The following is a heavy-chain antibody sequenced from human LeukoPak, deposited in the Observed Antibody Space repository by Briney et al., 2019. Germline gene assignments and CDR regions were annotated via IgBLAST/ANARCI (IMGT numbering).Heavy chain of an antibody. Sequence: GGSLRLSCAASGFTFSSYSMNWVRQAPGKGLEWVSSISSNSSYIYYADSVKGRFTISRDNAKNSLYLQMNSLRAEDTAVYYCARDGDGYKYFDYWGQGTLVTVSS. CDR1: GFTFSSYS. J-gene: IGHJ4*02. D-gene: IGHD5-24*01. CDR3: ARDGDGYKYFDY. CDR2: ISSNSSYI. V-gene: IGHV3-21*01.